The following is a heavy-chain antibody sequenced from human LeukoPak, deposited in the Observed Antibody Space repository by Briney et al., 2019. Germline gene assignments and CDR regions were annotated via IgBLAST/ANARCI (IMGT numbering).Heavy chain of an antibody. CDR1: GLTFRNYG. CDR3: ARQLAYVDDY. V-gene: IGHV3-33*01. Sequence: PGGSLRLSCATSGLTFRNYGMHWVRQTPGKGLEWVAIIYYDGSKKFYADSVKGRFTISRDNSKNTVYLQMNSLRVEDTALYYCARQLAYVDDYWGQGTLVTVSS. J-gene: IGHJ4*02. D-gene: IGHD1-1*01. CDR2: IYYDGSKK.